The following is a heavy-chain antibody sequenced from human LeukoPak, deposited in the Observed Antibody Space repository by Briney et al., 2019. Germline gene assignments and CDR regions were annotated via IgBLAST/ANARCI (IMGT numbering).Heavy chain of an antibody. Sequence: SETLSLTCTVSGDSISSSSYYWGWIRQPPGKGLEWIGSIYYRGSTYYNPSLKSRVTISVDTSKNQFSLKLSSVTAADTAVYYCARGGSEGYYYYYMDVWGKGTTVTISS. CDR2: IYYRGST. J-gene: IGHJ6*03. V-gene: IGHV4-39*07. CDR1: GDSISSSSYY. CDR3: ARGGSEGYYYYYMDV.